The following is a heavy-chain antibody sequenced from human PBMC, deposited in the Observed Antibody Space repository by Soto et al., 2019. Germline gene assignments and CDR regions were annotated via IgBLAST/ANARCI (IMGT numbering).Heavy chain of an antibody. Sequence: TSETLSLTCTVSGGSISSSTYYWGWIRQPPGKGLEWIGTIYYSGSTYYNPSLKSRVTISVDTSKNQFSLKLSSVTAADTAVYYCASSFITGRRVYYYYGMDVCGQGTTVTVSS. D-gene: IGHD1-20*01. CDR2: IYYSGST. CDR1: GGSISSSTYY. V-gene: IGHV4-39*01. CDR3: ASSFITGRRVYYYYGMDV. J-gene: IGHJ6*02.